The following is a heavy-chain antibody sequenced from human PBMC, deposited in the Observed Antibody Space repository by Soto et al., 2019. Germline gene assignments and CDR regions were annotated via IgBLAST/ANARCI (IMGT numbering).Heavy chain of an antibody. V-gene: IGHV2-5*01. J-gene: IGHJ4*02. CDR3: AHRLWLRTFDY. CDR1: GFSLSTSGVG. D-gene: IGHD5-18*01. CDR2: IYWNDDK. Sequence: SGPTLVNPTQTLTLTCTFSGFSLSTSGVGVGWIRQPPGKALEWLALIYWNDDKRYSPSLKSRLTITKDTSKNQVILTMTNMDPVDXATYYCAHRLWLRTFDYWGQGTLVTVSS.